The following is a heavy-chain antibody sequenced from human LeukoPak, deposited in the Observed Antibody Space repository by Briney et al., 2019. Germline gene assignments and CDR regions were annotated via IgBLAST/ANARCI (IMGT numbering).Heavy chain of an antibody. CDR2: ISSTSSYI. CDR3: AKDGPGGPYYYMDV. Sequence: GGSLRLSCAASGFTFSTYNMNWVRQAPGKGLEWVSSISSTSSYIYYADSVKGRFTISRDNTKNSLYLQMNSLRAEDTAVYYCAKDGPGGPYYYMDVWGKGTTVTVSS. J-gene: IGHJ6*03. V-gene: IGHV3-21*01. D-gene: IGHD3-16*01. CDR1: GFTFSTYN.